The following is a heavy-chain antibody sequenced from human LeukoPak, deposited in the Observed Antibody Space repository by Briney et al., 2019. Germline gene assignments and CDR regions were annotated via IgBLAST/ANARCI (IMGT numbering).Heavy chain of an antibody. CDR1: GFTFSSYA. V-gene: IGHV3-23*01. J-gene: IGHJ4*02. CDR3: AKNSSGRGIFDY. D-gene: IGHD6-19*01. CDR2: ISDGGGAT. Sequence: GGSLRLSCAASGFTFSSYAMTWVRQAPGKGLEWVSGISDGGGATYYADSVKGRFTLSRDNSKNTLYLQMNSLRADDTAVYYCAKNSSGRGIFDYWGQGTLVTVSS.